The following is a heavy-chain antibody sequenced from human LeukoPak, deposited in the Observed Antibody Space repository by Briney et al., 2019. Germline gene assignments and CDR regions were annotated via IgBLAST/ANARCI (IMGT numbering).Heavy chain of an antibody. CDR1: GGSISSYY. CDR3: AKGHYDILTGYFFDY. V-gene: IGHV3-23*01. CDR2: ISGSGGST. Sequence: ETLSLTCTVSGGSISSYYWSWVRQAPGKGLEWVSAISGSGGSTYYADSVKGRFTISRDNSKNTLYLQMNSLRAEDTAVYYCAKGHYDILTGYFFDYWGQGTLVTVS. D-gene: IGHD3-9*01. J-gene: IGHJ4*02.